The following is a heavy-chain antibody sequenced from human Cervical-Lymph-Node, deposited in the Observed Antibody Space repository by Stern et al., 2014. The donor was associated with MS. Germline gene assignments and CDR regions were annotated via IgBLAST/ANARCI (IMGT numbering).Heavy chain of an antibody. D-gene: IGHD5-24*01. CDR1: GDSFSNNNDY. V-gene: IGHV4-39*01. CDR2: IYYSGSA. Sequence: QLQLQESGPGLVKPSETLSLTCTVSGDSFSNNNDYWGWIRQPPGKGLEWIGSIYYSGSAYYNPSLKSRVTISVDTSKTQFSLNLNSVSATDTAVYYCARHRGGPLQLFDYWGQGTLVTVSS. CDR3: ARHRGGPLQLFDY. J-gene: IGHJ4*02.